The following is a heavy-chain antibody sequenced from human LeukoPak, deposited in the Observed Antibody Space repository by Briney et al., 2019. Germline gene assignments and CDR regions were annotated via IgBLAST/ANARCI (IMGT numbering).Heavy chain of an antibody. CDR3: AREAVLRYFDWLSVNWFDP. CDR2: IYTSGST. D-gene: IGHD3-9*01. J-gene: IGHJ5*02. Sequence: SETLSLTCTVSGGSISSYYWSWIRQPAGKGLEWIGRIYTSGSTNYNPSLKSRVTMSVDTSKNQFSLKLSSVTAADTAVYYCAREAVLRYFDWLSVNWFDPWGQGTLVTVSS. V-gene: IGHV4-4*07. CDR1: GGSISSYY.